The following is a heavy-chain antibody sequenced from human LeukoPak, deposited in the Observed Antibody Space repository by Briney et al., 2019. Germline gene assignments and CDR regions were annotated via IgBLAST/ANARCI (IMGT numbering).Heavy chain of an antibody. D-gene: IGHD1-1*01. V-gene: IGHV3-23*01. Sequence: GGSLRLSCAASGFPFNTYAMSWVRQAPGKGLEWVSGISGSGGSTYYADSVKGRFTISRDKTTNTLYLQMNSLRVEDTAVYYCANLEATDAFDIWGQGTMVTVSS. CDR1: GFPFNTYA. CDR2: ISGSGGST. CDR3: ANLEATDAFDI. J-gene: IGHJ3*02.